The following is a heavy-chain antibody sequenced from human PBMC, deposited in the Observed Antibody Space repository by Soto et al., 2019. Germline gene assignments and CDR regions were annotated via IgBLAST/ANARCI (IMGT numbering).Heavy chain of an antibody. CDR2: IYYSGST. D-gene: IGHD6-19*01. CDR1: GGSISSAGFY. J-gene: IGHJ4*02. Sequence: QVQLQESGPGLVKPSQTLSLTCTVSGGSISSAGFYWNWIRQHPGKGLEWIGFIYYSGSTYYNPSLKSRVTISLDTSKNQFSLKLSSVTAADTAVFYCARLPVAANGGAIDYWGQGTLVTVSS. V-gene: IGHV4-31*03. CDR3: ARLPVAANGGAIDY.